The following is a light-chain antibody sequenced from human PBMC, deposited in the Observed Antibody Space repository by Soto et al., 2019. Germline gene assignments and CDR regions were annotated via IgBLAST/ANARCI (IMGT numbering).Light chain of an antibody. J-gene: IGKJ3*01. CDR1: QSVSSN. Sequence: EIVMTQSPATLSESPGERATLSCRASQSVSSNLAWYQQKPGQAPRLLIYGASTRATGIPARFSGSGSGTEFTLTISSLQSEDFAVYYCQQYNNCDGTFGPGTKVDIK. CDR3: QQYNNCDGT. CDR2: GAS. V-gene: IGKV3-15*01.